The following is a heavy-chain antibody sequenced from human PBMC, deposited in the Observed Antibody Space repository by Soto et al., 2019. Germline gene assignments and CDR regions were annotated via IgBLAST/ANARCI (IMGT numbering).Heavy chain of an antibody. J-gene: IGHJ6*02. CDR2: INVAGTTT. Sequence: PGGSLRLSCVASGFTIESHWMHWVRQGPGKGLVWVSRINVAGTTTTYADSVKGRFTVSRDNAKNTLYLQMNSLRAEDTAVYYCAMEDYKSYYGMDVWGRGTTVTVS. CDR1: GFTIESHW. CDR3: AMEDYKSYYGMDV. V-gene: IGHV3-74*01. D-gene: IGHD4-4*01.